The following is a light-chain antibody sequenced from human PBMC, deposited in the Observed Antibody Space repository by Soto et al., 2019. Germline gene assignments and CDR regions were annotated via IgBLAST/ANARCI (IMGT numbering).Light chain of an antibody. CDR1: QSVSSSSY. CDR2: GAS. J-gene: IGKJ2*01. Sequence: EIVLTQSPGTLSLSPGERATLSCRASQSVSSSSYLAWYPQKPGQAPRLLIYGASSRATGIPDRFSGSGSATDFTLTISRLEHEDFAVYYCRQYGSSPSYTFGQGTKLEIK. V-gene: IGKV3-20*01. CDR3: RQYGSSPSYT.